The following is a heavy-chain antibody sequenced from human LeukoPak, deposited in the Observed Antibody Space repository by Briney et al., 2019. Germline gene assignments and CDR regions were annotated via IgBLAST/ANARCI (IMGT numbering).Heavy chain of an antibody. Sequence: PGGSLSLSCAAYGFTFSSYSMVWVRQAPGQGLEWVSYITSGSDYIYYADSGKGRFIISRDNSKNTLYLQMNSLRAEDTAVYYCAKESESGWRHYYFDYWGQGTLVTVSS. J-gene: IGHJ4*02. D-gene: IGHD6-19*01. CDR1: GFTFSSYS. CDR3: AKESESGWRHYYFDY. CDR2: ITSGSDYI. V-gene: IGHV3-21*04.